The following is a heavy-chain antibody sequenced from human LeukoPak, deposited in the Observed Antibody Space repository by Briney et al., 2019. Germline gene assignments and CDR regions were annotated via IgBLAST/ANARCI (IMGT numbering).Heavy chain of an antibody. J-gene: IGHJ4*02. Sequence: GGSLRLSCAASGFIFSPYAMSWVRQAPGKGLEWVAGIAGGDDRFYADSVKGRFTISRDNSKNTLYLQMNSLRAEDTAVYYCARGRSGSYYDYWGQGTLVTVSS. CDR1: GFIFSPYA. V-gene: IGHV3-66*01. CDR2: IAGGDDR. D-gene: IGHD1-26*01. CDR3: ARGRSGSYYDY.